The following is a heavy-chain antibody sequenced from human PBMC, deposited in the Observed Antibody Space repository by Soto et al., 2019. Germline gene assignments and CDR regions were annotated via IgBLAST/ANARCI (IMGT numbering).Heavy chain of an antibody. CDR2: ISHDGSNS. V-gene: IGHV3-30*18. CDR3: AKDIFWVALAGAFDS. J-gene: IGHJ4*02. D-gene: IGHD6-19*01. CDR1: GFTFSSYG. Sequence: GGSLRLSCAASGFTFSSYGIHGVRHTPGKRLECVASISHDGSNSFYTDSVKGRFTISRDNSNNTLYLQMNSLRPEDTAVYYCAKDIFWVALAGAFDSWGQGTVVTVPS.